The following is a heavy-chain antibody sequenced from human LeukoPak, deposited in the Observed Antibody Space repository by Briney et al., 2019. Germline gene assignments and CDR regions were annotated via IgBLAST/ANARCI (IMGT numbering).Heavy chain of an antibody. V-gene: IGHV4-31*03. CDR2: IYYSGST. D-gene: IGHD2-21*02. J-gene: IGHJ4*02. CDR1: GGSISSGGYY. Sequence: SQTLSLTCTVSGGSISSGGYYWSWIRQHPGKDLEWIGYIYYSGSTYYNPSLKSRVTISVDASKNQFSLKLSSVTAADTAVYYCARDRGGGDWKYYFDYWGQGTLVTVSS. CDR3: ARDRGGGDWKYYFDY.